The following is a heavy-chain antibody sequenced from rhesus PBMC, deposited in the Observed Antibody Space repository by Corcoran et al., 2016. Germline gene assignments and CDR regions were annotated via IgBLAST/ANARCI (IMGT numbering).Heavy chain of an antibody. Sequence: QLQLQESGPGLVKPSETLSLTCAVSGGSISSNYWSWIRQPPGKGLEWIGRISGSGGSTDYNPSLKSRVTISTDTSKNQFSLKLSSVTAADTAVYYCARDRRIAAAGTGFDYRGQGVLVTVSS. CDR3: ARDRRIAAAGTGFDY. J-gene: IGHJ4*01. CDR1: GGSISSNY. V-gene: IGHV4-173*01. D-gene: IGHD6-31*01. CDR2: ISGSGGST.